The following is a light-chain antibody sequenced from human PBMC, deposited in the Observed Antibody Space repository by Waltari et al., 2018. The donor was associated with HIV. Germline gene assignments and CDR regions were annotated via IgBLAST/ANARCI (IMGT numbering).Light chain of an antibody. CDR3: QHRSNWPPFT. V-gene: IGKV3-11*01. J-gene: IGKJ3*01. CDR2: EAS. Sequence: ELVLTQSPATLSLSPGERATLSCRASQSVSSYLAWYQQTPGQAPRLLIYEASNRATGIPARVSGSVSGTDFTLTISSLEPEDFAVYYCQHRSNWPPFTFGPGTKVDIK. CDR1: QSVSSY.